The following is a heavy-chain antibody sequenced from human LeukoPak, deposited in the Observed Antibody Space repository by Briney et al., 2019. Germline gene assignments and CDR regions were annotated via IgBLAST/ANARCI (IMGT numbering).Heavy chain of an antibody. Sequence: SETLSLTCTVSGGSISSSSYYWGWIRQPPGKGLEWIGEIYHSGSTNYNPSLKSRVTISVDKSKNQFSLKLSSVTAADTAVYYCARWYNWNDGGDAFDIWGQGTMVTVSS. V-gene: IGHV4-39*07. CDR3: ARWYNWNDGGDAFDI. D-gene: IGHD1-1*01. J-gene: IGHJ3*02. CDR1: GGSISSSSYY. CDR2: IYHSGST.